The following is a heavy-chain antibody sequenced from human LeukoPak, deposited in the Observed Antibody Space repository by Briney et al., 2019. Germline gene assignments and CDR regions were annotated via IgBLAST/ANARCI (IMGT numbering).Heavy chain of an antibody. CDR1: GGSFSGYY. J-gene: IGHJ3*02. CDR3: ARRDRRWLQLRDAFDI. D-gene: IGHD5-24*01. CDR2: INHSGST. V-gene: IGHV4-34*01. Sequence: PSETLSLTCAVYGGSFSGYYWSWIRQPPGKGLEWIGEINHSGSTNYNPSLKSRVTISVDTSKNQFSLKLSSVTAADTAVYYCARRDRRWLQLRDAFDIWGQGTMVTVSS.